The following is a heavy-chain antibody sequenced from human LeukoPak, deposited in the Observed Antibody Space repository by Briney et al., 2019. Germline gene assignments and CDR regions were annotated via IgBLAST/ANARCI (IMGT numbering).Heavy chain of an antibody. J-gene: IGHJ4*02. Sequence: PGGSLRLSCAASGFTSSTYWMNWVRQAPGKGLEWVSGISGSGDATWYADSVKGRFTISRDNSKNTVSLQMNSLRPEDTAVYYCAKCSGSSCYAAGAFEYWGQGTLVTVSS. CDR2: ISGSGDAT. CDR3: AKCSGSSCYAAGAFEY. CDR1: GFTSSTYW. D-gene: IGHD2-15*01. V-gene: IGHV3-23*01.